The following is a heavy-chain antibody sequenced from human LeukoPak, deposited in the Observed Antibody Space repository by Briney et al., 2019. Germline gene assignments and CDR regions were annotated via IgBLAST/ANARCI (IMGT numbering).Heavy chain of an antibody. J-gene: IGHJ6*03. D-gene: IGHD3-10*01. CDR3: ARESMVRGVIPNYYYYYYMDV. Sequence: PGGSLRLSCAASGFTFSSYWMSWVRQAPGKGLEWVANIKQDGSEKYYVDSVKGRFTISRDNAKNSLYLQMNSLRAEDTAVCYCARESMVRGVIPNYYYYYYMDVWGKGTTVTISS. CDR1: GFTFSSYW. V-gene: IGHV3-7*01. CDR2: IKQDGSEK.